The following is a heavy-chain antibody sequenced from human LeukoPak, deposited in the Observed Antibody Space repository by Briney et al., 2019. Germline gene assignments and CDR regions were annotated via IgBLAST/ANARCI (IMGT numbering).Heavy chain of an antibody. CDR3: AKDIELGGGLLGAFDY. J-gene: IGHJ4*02. CDR2: TCWNGVSI. CDR1: GFTFGDYA. Sequence: PGGSLRLSCAVAGFTFGDYAMHWARHASEKSLVWVQRTCWNGVSIAYADSVKGRFNIYRDSAKNSLYLQMNSLRPEDTALYYCAKDIELGGGLLGAFDYWGQGTLVTVSS. V-gene: IGHV3-9*01. D-gene: IGHD2/OR15-2a*01.